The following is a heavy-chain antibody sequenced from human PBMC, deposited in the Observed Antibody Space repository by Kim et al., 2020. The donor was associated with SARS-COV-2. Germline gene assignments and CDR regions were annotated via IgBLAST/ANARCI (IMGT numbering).Heavy chain of an antibody. CDR3: ARTVAVLDY. J-gene: IGHJ4*02. Sequence: GEPQYAKGFTGRFVFSLDTSVNTAYLQISSLQTADTAVYFCARTVAVLDYWGQGTLVTVSS. D-gene: IGHD6-19*01. V-gene: IGHV7-4-1*02. CDR2: GEP.